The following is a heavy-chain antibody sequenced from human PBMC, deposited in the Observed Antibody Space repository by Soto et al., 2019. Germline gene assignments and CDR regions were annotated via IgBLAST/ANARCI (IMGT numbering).Heavy chain of an antibody. CDR2: ITTYNGDT. V-gene: IGHV1-18*01. CDR3: ARTYDSSGEDAFDI. D-gene: IGHD3-22*01. J-gene: IGHJ3*02. CDR1: GYTFTNYG. Sequence: ASVKVSCKASGYTFTNYGMNWVRQAPGQGLEWMGWITTYNGDTKYAQNVQGRVTMTTDTSTDTAYMELRSLRSDDTAVYYCARTYDSSGEDAFDIWGQGTIVTVSS.